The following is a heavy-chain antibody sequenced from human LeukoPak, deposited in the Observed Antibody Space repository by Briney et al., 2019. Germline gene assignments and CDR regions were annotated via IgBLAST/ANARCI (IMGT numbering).Heavy chain of an antibody. Sequence: PGRSLRLSCAASGFTFGSYGMHWVRQAPGKGLEWVALISSDGSKNIYADPVKGRFTVSRDNSKNTLYLQMNSLRAEDTAVYYCVKGLVQTTMSYSVDYWGQGALVTVSS. CDR2: ISSDGSKN. CDR1: GFTFGSYG. V-gene: IGHV3-30*18. J-gene: IGHJ4*02. D-gene: IGHD1-1*01. CDR3: VKGLVQTTMSYSVDY.